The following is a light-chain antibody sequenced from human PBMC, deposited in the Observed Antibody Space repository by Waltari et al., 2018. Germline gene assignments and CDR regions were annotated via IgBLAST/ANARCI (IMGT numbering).Light chain of an antibody. CDR2: ATS. V-gene: IGKV3-20*01. CDR3: QQYALSPRT. J-gene: IGKJ1*01. Sequence: EIVLTQSPGSLSLSPGERATLFCRASQSVTNNYLVWYQQKPGQPPRLLIYATSDRATGVPDRFSGSGSGTDFTLTISRLEPEDSAVYYCQQYALSPRTFGQGTKVELK. CDR1: QSVTNNY.